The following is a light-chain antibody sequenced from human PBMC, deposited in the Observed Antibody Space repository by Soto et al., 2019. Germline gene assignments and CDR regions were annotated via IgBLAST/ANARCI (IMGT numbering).Light chain of an antibody. CDR3: QQYDEWPPSYT. Sequence: EIVLTQSPGTLSLSPGERATLSCRASQSVTSSYLAWYQQKPGQAPRPLIYGASTRATGIPDRFSGSGSGTDFTLTISRLESEDFAVYYCQQYDEWPPSYTFGQGTKLEI. J-gene: IGKJ2*01. V-gene: IGKV3-20*01. CDR2: GAS. CDR1: QSVTSSY.